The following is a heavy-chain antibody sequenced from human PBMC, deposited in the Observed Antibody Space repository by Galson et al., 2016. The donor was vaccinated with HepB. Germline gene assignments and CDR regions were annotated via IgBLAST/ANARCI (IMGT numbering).Heavy chain of an antibody. V-gene: IGHV6-1*01. CDR1: SDRVSRYTAA. D-gene: IGHD2/OR15-2a*01. CDR2: IYYMSKESS. J-gene: IGHJ4*02. Sequence: CPIPSDRVSRYTAAWNCIRRSPSRRLEWLGRIYYMSKESSDYAVSMKSRITITEETSMNQFSLQLNSVTPEGTAVYYCASATVAYFQWGQGTLFTVPS. CDR3: ASATVAYFQ.